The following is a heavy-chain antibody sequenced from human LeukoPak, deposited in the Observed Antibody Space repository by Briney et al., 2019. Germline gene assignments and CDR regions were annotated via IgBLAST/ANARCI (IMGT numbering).Heavy chain of an antibody. Sequence: GASVKVSCKASGYTFTSYGISWVRQAPGQGLEWMGWISAYNGNTNYAQKLQGRVTMTTDTSTSTAYMELRSLRSDDTAVYYCARTPYYGSGSHIRNYNWFDPWGQGTLVTVSS. CDR2: ISAYNGNT. J-gene: IGHJ5*02. CDR3: ARTPYYGSGSHIRNYNWFDP. D-gene: IGHD3-10*01. CDR1: GYTFTSYG. V-gene: IGHV1-18*04.